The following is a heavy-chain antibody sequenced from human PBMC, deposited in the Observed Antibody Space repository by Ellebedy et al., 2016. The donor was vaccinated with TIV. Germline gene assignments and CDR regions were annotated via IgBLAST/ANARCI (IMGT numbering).Heavy chain of an antibody. CDR3: AKELCSGCQTSD. Sequence: PGGSLRLSCAASGFTVSGNYMSRVRQAPGKGLEWVSVIYGGDSTYYVDSVKGRFTISRDSSKNTLYLQMNSLRAEDTAVYYCAKELCSGCQTSDWGQGTLVTVSS. CDR1: GFTVSGNY. CDR2: IYGGDST. V-gene: IGHV3-53*01. D-gene: IGHD6-19*01. J-gene: IGHJ4*02.